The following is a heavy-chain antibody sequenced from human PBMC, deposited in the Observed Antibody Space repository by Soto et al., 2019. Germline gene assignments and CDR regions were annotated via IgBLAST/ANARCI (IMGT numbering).Heavy chain of an antibody. J-gene: IGHJ6*02. V-gene: IGHV1-69*15. D-gene: IGHD2-15*01. CDR1: GGTFGNSA. CDR3: ARDKDRQPLGGHYYYGIDV. CDR2: IIPILPTP. Sequence: QVQLVQSGAEVKKPGSSVTVSCKASGGTFGNSAISWVRQAPGQGLEWMGRIIPILPTPDYAQKFQGRVTLPGAESTSTGYMELTRLRSENTAVYCCARDKDRQPLGGHYYYGIDVWGQGTTVTVSS.